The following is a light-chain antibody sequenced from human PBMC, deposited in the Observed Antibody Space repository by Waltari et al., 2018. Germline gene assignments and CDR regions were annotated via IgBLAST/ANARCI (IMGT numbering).Light chain of an antibody. CDR3: QKDGTLPAT. Sequence: ELVLTQSPGTLSLSPGERATLSCRASQSLSGTLAWYQQKPGQAPRLLIYEVSSRASGIPDRFSGSGSRTDFSLTISRLEPEDFAVYYCQKDGTLPATFGQGTKVEFK. V-gene: IGKV3-20*01. CDR1: QSLSGT. CDR2: EVS. J-gene: IGKJ1*01.